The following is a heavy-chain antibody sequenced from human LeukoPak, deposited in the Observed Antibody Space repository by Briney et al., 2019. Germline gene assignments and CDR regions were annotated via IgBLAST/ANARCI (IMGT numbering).Heavy chain of an antibody. CDR2: ISPGGDAI. V-gene: IGHV3-11*01. CDR1: GFDISADY. CDR3: AREVVYYMDV. J-gene: IGHJ6*03. Sequence: PGGSLRLSCEATGFDISADYMTWIRQAPGKGLEWVAYISPGGDAIYYGDSVKGRFIVSRENAKNTLYLEMNSLRVEDTAVYYCAREVVYYMDVLGKGATVIVSS.